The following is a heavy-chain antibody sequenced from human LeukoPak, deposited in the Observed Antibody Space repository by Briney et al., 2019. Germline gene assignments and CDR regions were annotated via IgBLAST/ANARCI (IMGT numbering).Heavy chain of an antibody. Sequence: GGSLRLSCAASGFTFSSYSMSWVRQAPGKGLEWVSFISSSSNYLYYADSVKGRFTISRDNAKNSLYLQMNSLRAEDTAVYYCAKDPTEGFDPWGQGTLVTVSS. CDR2: ISSSSNYL. CDR1: GFTFSSYS. CDR3: AKDPTEGFDP. J-gene: IGHJ5*02. V-gene: IGHV3-21*04.